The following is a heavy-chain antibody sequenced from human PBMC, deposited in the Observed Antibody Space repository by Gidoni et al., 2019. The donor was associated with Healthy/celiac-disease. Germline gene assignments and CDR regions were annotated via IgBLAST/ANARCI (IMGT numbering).Heavy chain of an antibody. CDR2: IWDDVSNK. D-gene: IGHD7-27*01. Sequence: QVQLVESGGGVVQPGRSLRLSCASSGFTFSSYAMSWVRQAPGKGMAWLAVIWDDVSNKYYADSVKGRFTISRDNSKNTLYLQMNSLRAEDTAVYYCARAVNWGNGAFDIWGQGTMVTVSS. J-gene: IGHJ3*02. CDR1: GFTFSSYA. CDR3: ARAVNWGNGAFDI. V-gene: IGHV3-33*01.